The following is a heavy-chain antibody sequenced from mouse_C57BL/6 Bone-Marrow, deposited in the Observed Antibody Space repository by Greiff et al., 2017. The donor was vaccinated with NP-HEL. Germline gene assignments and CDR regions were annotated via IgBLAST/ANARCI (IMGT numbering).Heavy chain of an antibody. Sequence: VKLQQPGAELVKPGASVKVSCKASGYTFTSYWMHWVKQRPGQGLEWIGRIHPSDSDTNYNQKFKGKATLTVDKSSSTAYMQLSSLTSEDSAVYYCAPLYDYDRDWYFDVWGTGTTVTVSS. CDR2: IHPSDSDT. CDR1: GYTFTSYW. D-gene: IGHD2-4*01. J-gene: IGHJ1*03. V-gene: IGHV1-74*01. CDR3: APLYDYDRDWYFDV.